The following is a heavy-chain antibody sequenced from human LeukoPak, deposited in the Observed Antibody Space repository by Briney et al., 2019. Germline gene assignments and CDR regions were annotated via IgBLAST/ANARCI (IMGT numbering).Heavy chain of an antibody. CDR2: ISSRSDYI. Sequence: KPGGSLRLSCAASGFTFSTYDMNWVRQAPGKGLEWLSAISSRSDYIYYADSVKGRLTVSRDNAENSLYLQMSSLRAEDTAVYYCAREIYGSGTHPFDYWGQGTLVTVSS. V-gene: IGHV3-21*06. CDR3: AREIYGSGTHPFDY. CDR1: GFTFSTYD. J-gene: IGHJ4*02. D-gene: IGHD3-10*01.